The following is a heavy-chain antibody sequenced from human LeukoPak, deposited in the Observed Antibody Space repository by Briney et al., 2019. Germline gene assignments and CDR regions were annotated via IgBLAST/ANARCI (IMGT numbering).Heavy chain of an antibody. D-gene: IGHD5-12*01. Sequence: PGGSLRLSCAASGFTVDSFYMSWVRQAPGKGLEWVSVIYNAGSTYYADSVKGRFTISRDNSKNTLYLQMNSLRAEDTAVYYCAKEIFSGLLYIDYWGQGTLVTVSS. CDR1: GFTVDSFY. J-gene: IGHJ4*02. CDR2: IYNAGST. V-gene: IGHV3-53*01. CDR3: AKEIFSGLLYIDY.